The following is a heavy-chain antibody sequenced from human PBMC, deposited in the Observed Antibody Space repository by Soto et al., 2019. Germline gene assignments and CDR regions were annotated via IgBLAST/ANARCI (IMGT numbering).Heavy chain of an antibody. CDR2: IWYDGSNK. Sequence: QVQLVESGGGVVQPGRSLRLSCAASGFTFSSYGMHWVRQAPGKGLEWVAVIWYDGSNKYYADSVKGRFTISRDNSKNTLYLQMNSLRAEDTAVYYCAREIVVVVAATHPYYYGMDVWGQGTTVTVSS. CDR1: GFTFSSYG. V-gene: IGHV3-33*01. CDR3: AREIVVVVAATHPYYYGMDV. J-gene: IGHJ6*02. D-gene: IGHD2-15*01.